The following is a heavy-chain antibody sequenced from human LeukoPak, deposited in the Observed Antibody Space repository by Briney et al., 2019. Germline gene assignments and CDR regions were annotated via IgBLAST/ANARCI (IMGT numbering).Heavy chain of an antibody. CDR2: INHSGST. J-gene: IGHJ4*02. D-gene: IGHD1-26*01. CDR3: ASRRAIVGASGDY. V-gene: IGHV4-34*01. CDR1: GGSFSGYY. Sequence: SETLSLTCAVYGGSFSGYYWSWVRQPPGKGLEWIGQINHSGSTNYNPSLKSRVTISVDTSKNQFSLKLGSVTAADTAVYYCASRRAIVGASGDYWGQGTLVTVSS.